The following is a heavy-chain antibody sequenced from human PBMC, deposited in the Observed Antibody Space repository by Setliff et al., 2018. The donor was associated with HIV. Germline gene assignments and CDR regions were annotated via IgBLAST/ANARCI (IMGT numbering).Heavy chain of an antibody. D-gene: IGHD5-18*01. CDR2: INQSGSV. J-gene: IGHJ5*02. V-gene: IGHV4-34*01. CDR3: ARGRLRAVTAMIKKRASYTWFDP. CDR1: GGSLSGDY. Sequence: PSETLSLTCAVYGGSLSGDYWGWIRQPPGKGLEWIGDINQSGSVNYNPSLKSRVTISVDRSKNQVSLKLISVTAADTAMYYCARGRLRAVTAMIKKRASYTWFDPWGQGTLVTAPQ.